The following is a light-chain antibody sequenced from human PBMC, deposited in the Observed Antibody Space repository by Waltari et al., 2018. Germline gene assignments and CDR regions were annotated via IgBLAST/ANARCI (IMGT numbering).Light chain of an antibody. CDR1: QSLLHHDGKTY. Sequence: DIVMTQTPLSLSVIPGQPASISCKSSQSLLHHDGKTYSYWYLQRPGQSPQLLIHEVSRRFSGGPDRFSGSGSGTDFTLKISRVEADDVGVYFCMQGKDIPLTFGGGTKVDI. CDR2: EVS. J-gene: IGKJ4*01. V-gene: IGKV2-29*02. CDR3: MQGKDIPLT.